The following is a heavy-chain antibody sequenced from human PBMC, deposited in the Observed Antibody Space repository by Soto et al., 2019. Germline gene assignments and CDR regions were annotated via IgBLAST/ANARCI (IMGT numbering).Heavy chain of an antibody. Sequence: SETLSLTCAVYGGSFSGYYWSWIRQPPGKGLEWIGEINHSGSTNYNPSLKSRVTISVDTSKNQFSLKLSSVTAADTAVYYCARVAYCSSTSCYSSYYYYMDVWGKGTTVTVSS. CDR2: INHSGST. V-gene: IGHV4-34*01. CDR1: GGSFSGYY. J-gene: IGHJ6*03. CDR3: ARVAYCSSTSCYSSYYYYMDV. D-gene: IGHD2-2*01.